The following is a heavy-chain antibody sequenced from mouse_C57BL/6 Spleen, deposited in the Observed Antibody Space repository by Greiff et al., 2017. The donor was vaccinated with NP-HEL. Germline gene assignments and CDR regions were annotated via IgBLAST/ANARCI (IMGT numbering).Heavy chain of an antibody. V-gene: IGHV5-6*01. CDR1: GFTFSSYG. Sequence: EVKVVESGGDLVKPGGSLKLSCAASGFTFSSYGMSWVRQTPDKRLEWVATISSGGSYTYYPDSVKGRFTISRDNAKNTLYLQMSSLKSEDTAMYYCARGPLPFAYWGQGTLVTVSA. CDR2: ISSGGSYT. J-gene: IGHJ3*01. CDR3: ARGPLPFAY.